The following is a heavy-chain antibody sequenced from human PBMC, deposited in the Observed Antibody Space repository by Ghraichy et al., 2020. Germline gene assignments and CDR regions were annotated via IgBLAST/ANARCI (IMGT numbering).Heavy chain of an antibody. CDR2: FYYTGST. CDR1: GGSVSGYY. V-gene: IGHV4-59*02. J-gene: IGHJ4*02. D-gene: IGHD2-15*01. CDR3: ARYVGCTGGHCYLGY. Sequence: SETLSLTCTVSGGSVSGYYWTWIRQPPGKGLEYIGHFYYTGSTTYNPSLTSRVTISVDTSKNQFSLTLRSLTAADTAVYYCARYVGCTGGHCYLGYWGRGPLVTVSS.